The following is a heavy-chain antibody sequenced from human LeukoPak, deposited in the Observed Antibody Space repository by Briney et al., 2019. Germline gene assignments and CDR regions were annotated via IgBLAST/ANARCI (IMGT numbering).Heavy chain of an antibody. CDR2: IHHSGIT. J-gene: IGHJ4*02. CDR3: ARDLYDDNRCFDF. D-gene: IGHD1-14*01. Sequence: PSETLSLTCTVSVYSISSGYYRGWIRQPPGKGLEWIGSIHHSGITYYNPSLKSRVTISVDTSKNQFSLRVDSVTAADTAVYYCARDLYDDNRCFDFWGQGILVTVSS. V-gene: IGHV4-38-2*02. CDR1: VYSISSGYY.